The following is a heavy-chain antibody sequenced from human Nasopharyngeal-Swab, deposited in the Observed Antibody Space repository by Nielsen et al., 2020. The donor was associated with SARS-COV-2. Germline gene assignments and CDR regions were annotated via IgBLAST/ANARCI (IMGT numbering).Heavy chain of an antibody. Sequence: GESLKISCKASGYIFSSYLIGWVRQIPGKGLEWMGIMYPRDSDTRYSPSFQGQVTISADKSISTAYLQWSSLKASDTAMYYCATAYNGNYYWDYWGQGTLVTVSS. CDR2: MYPRDSDT. CDR1: GYIFSSYL. CDR3: ATAYNGNYYWDY. J-gene: IGHJ4*02. D-gene: IGHD1-7*01. V-gene: IGHV5-51*01.